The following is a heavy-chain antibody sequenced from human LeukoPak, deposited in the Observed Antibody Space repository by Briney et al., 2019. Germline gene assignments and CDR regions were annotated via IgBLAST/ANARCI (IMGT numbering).Heavy chain of an antibody. CDR3: ARGPGGGYDSYFDY. V-gene: IGHV4-34*01. Sequence: SETLSLTCAVYGGSFSGYYWSWIRQPPGKGLEWIGEINHSGSTNYNPSLKSRVTISVDTSKKQFSLKLSSVTAADTAVYYCARGPGGGYDSYFDYWGQGTLVTVSS. CDR2: INHSGST. D-gene: IGHD5-12*01. J-gene: IGHJ4*02. CDR1: GGSFSGYY.